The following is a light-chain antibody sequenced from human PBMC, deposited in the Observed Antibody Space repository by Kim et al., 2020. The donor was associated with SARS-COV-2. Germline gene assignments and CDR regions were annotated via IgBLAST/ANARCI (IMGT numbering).Light chain of an antibody. Sequence: LSPGESATLSCSATQSISCSYLAWYQQKPGQAPRLLIYGASSRATGIPDRFSGSVSGTDFTLTISRLEPEDFAVYYCQQYGSSPLTFGGGTKLEI. V-gene: IGKV3-20*01. CDR1: QSISCSY. CDR3: QQYGSSPLT. CDR2: GAS. J-gene: IGKJ4*01.